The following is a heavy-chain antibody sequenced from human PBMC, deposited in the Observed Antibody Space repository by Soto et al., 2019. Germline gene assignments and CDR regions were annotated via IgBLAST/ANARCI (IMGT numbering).Heavy chain of an antibody. V-gene: IGHV6-1*01. D-gene: IGHD1-1*01. J-gene: IGHJ6*03. CDR3: ARGSWDDVSGHYYMDV. Sequence: PSPTVSLTGDISGESVSSNSAGWNWIRQTPSRGLEWLGRTYYKSKWYYTYAASVKSRITVSPDTSKNQFSLQLTSVTPEDTAVYYCARGSWDDVSGHYYMDVWDKGTTVTVSS. CDR1: GESVSSNSAG. CDR2: TYYKSKWYY.